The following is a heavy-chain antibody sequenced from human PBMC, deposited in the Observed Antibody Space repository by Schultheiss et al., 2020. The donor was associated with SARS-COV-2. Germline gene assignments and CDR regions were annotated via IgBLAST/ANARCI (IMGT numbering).Heavy chain of an antibody. D-gene: IGHD5-12*01. CDR1: GGTFSSYA. J-gene: IGHJ5*02. Sequence: ASVKVSCKASGGTFSSYAISWVRQAPGQGLEWMGWITPKRGGTKCAKKFQGWVSVTRDTSISTAYMELSRLRFDDTAVYYCARDQGSGYDYVGWFDPWGQGTLVTVSS. V-gene: IGHV1-2*04. CDR3: ARDQGSGYDYVGWFDP. CDR2: ITPKRGGT.